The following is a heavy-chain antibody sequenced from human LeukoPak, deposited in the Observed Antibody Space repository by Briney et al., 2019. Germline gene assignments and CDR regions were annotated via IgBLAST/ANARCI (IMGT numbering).Heavy chain of an antibody. Sequence: GGSLRLSCAASGFTFSSYGMHWVRQAPGKGLEWVAVISYDGNNKYYADSVKGRFTIYRDNSKNTLYLQINSLGAEDTAVYYCARPAYGDYVSHFDYWGQGTLVTVSS. V-gene: IGHV3-30*03. CDR3: ARPAYGDYVSHFDY. J-gene: IGHJ4*02. CDR2: ISYDGNNK. D-gene: IGHD4-17*01. CDR1: GFTFSSYG.